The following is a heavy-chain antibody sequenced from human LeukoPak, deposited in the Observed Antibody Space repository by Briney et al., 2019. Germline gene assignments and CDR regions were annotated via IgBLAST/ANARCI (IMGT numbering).Heavy chain of an antibody. Sequence: SVKVSCKASGGTFSSYAISWVRQAPGQGLEWMGGIIPIFGTANYAQKLQGRVTMTTDTSTSTAYMELRSLRSDDTAVYYCARDRRIVGATGLFDYWGQGTLVTVSS. CDR2: IIPIFGTA. D-gene: IGHD1-26*01. V-gene: IGHV1-69*05. J-gene: IGHJ4*02. CDR3: ARDRRIVGATGLFDY. CDR1: GGTFSSYA.